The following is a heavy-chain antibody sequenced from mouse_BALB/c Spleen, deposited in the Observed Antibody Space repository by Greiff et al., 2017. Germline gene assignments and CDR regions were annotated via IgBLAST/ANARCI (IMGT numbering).Heavy chain of an antibody. CDR3: ARRITTVVAALYWYFDV. V-gene: IGHV1-77*01. CDR2: IYPGSGST. D-gene: IGHD1-1*01. Sequence: VQRVESGPELVKPGASVKMSCKASGYTFTDYVISWVKQRTGQGLEWIGEIYPGSGSTYYNEKFKGKATLTADKSSNTAYMQLSSLTSEDSAVYFCARRITTVVAALYWYFDVWGAGTTVTVSS. J-gene: IGHJ1*01. CDR1: GYTFTDYV.